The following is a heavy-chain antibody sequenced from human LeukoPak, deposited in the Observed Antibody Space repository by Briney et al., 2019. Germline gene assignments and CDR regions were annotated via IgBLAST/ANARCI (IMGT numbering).Heavy chain of an antibody. J-gene: IGHJ4*02. V-gene: IGHV3-30-3*01. Sequence: GGSLRLSCAASRFTFSSYAMHWVRQAPGKGLEWVAVISYDGNNKYYADSVKGRFTISRDNSKNTLYLQMNSLRAEDTAVYYCARGSSGAVFDYWGQGTLVTVSS. CDR3: ARGSSGAVFDY. CDR2: ISYDGNNK. CDR1: RFTFSSYA. D-gene: IGHD3-10*01.